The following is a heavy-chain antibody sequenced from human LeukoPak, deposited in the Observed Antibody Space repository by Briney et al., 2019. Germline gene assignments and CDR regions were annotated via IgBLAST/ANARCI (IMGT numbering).Heavy chain of an antibody. CDR1: GFTVSHNY. CDR3: ARSLRVRGVPDYMDV. Sequence: PGGSLRLSCAASGFTVSHNYMSWVRQASGKGPEWVSVIHKSATTYYADTVKGRFTISRDNSKNTLYLQMNSLRVEDTAVYYCARSLRVRGVPDYMDVWGKGTTVTISS. J-gene: IGHJ6*03. D-gene: IGHD3-10*01. CDR2: IHKSATT. V-gene: IGHV3-53*01.